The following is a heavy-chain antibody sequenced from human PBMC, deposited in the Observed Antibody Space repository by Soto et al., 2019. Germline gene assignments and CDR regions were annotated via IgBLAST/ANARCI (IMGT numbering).Heavy chain of an antibody. CDR2: IYWDDDQ. Sequence: QITLKESGPPLVRPAQTLTLTCAFSGFSLTTTSMGVAWIRQPPGKALEWLALIYWDDDQRYSPSLKDRLTMSKDAARSRVVLTISNMNPEDTGTYFCARAAAYDLLSFDHWGPGTLVTVSS. D-gene: IGHD5-12*01. V-gene: IGHV2-5*02. CDR1: GFSLTTTSMG. J-gene: IGHJ4*02. CDR3: ARAAAYDLLSFDH.